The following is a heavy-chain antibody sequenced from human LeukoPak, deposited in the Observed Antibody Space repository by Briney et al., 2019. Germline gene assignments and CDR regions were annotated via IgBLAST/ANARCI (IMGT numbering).Heavy chain of an antibody. V-gene: IGHV4-4*02. CDR3: ARVTTIAAAANSFDY. D-gene: IGHD6-13*01. Sequence: SETLSLTCGVSGGSISSGNWWSWVRQPPGKGLEWIGEIYHGGYTNYNPSLKSRVTISVDKSKNQFSLKLTSVTAADTAVYYCARVTTIAAAANSFDYWGQGALVTVSS. CDR1: GGSISSGNW. J-gene: IGHJ4*02. CDR2: IYHGGYT.